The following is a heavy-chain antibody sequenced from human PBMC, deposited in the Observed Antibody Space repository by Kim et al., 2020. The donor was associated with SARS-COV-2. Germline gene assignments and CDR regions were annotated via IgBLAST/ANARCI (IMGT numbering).Heavy chain of an antibody. CDR3: ARDTRFYYGMDV. J-gene: IGHJ6*02. Sequence: GGSLRLSCAASGFTFNTYWMPWVRQAPGKGLEWVANIKQDGSERYYVDSVKGRFTISRDNAGNSLYLQMNSLRAEDTAVYYCARDTRFYYGMDVWGQGTTVTVSS. CDR2: IKQDGSER. V-gene: IGHV3-7*03. CDR1: GFTFNTYW. D-gene: IGHD3-10*02.